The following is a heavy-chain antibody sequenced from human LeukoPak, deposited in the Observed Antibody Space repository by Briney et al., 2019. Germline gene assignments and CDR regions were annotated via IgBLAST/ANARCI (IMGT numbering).Heavy chain of an antibody. CDR2: ISGSGGST. Sequence: GGSLRLSCAASGFTFSSYGMSWVRQAPGKGLEWVSAISGSGGSTYYADSVKGRFTISRDNSKNTLYLQMNSLRAEDTAVYYCAKATPRYYDSSGYDEANLYYYFDYWGQGTLVTVSS. D-gene: IGHD3-22*01. CDR1: GFTFSSYG. CDR3: AKATPRYYDSSGYDEANLYYYFDY. J-gene: IGHJ4*02. V-gene: IGHV3-23*01.